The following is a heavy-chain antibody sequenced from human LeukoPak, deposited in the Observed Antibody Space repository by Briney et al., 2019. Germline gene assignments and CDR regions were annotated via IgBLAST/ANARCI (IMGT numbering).Heavy chain of an antibody. CDR1: GYTFTGYY. Sequence: GASVKVSCKASGYTFTGYYMHWVRQAPGQGLEWMGGIIPIFGTANYAQKLQGRVTMTTDTSTSTAYMELRSLRSDDTAVYYCARGFNNYYYYYMDVWGKGTTVTVSS. J-gene: IGHJ6*03. CDR2: IIPIFGTA. CDR3: ARGFNNYYYYYMDV. V-gene: IGHV1-18*04.